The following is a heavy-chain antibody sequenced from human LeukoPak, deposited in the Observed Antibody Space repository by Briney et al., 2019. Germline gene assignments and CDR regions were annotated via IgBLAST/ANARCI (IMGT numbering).Heavy chain of an antibody. CDR1: GGSFSGYY. CDR3: ARLSSSWFHFDY. Sequence: PSETLSLTCAVYGGSFSGYYWSWIRQPPGKGLEWIGYIYYSGSTNYNPSLKSRVTISADTSKNQFSLKLSSVTAADTAVYYCARLSSSWFHFDYWGQGTLVTVSS. D-gene: IGHD6-13*01. CDR2: IYYSGST. J-gene: IGHJ4*02. V-gene: IGHV4-59*08.